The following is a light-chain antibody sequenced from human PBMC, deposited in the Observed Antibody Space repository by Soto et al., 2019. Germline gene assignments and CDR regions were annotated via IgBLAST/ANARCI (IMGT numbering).Light chain of an antibody. J-gene: IGKJ2*01. Sequence: EIVLTQSPGTLSLSPGERATLSCRASQSVSSSYLAWYQQKPGQAPRLLIYGASSRATGIPDRFSGSGSGTDFTLTVIRLETEAFAVSYSQQCGSSPPYAFGRGAKLAIK. CDR2: GAS. V-gene: IGKV3-20*01. CDR3: QQCGSSPPYA. CDR1: QSVSSSY.